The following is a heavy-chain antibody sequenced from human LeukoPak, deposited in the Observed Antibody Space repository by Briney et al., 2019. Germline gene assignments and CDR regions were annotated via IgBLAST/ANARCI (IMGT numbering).Heavy chain of an antibody. J-gene: IGHJ4*02. D-gene: IGHD5-12*01. CDR3: ARTAWTFDY. V-gene: IGHV3-7*01. CDR2: IKQDGSEK. Sequence: GGSLRLSCAASGFTFNSYWMSWVRQAPGKGLEWVANIKQDGSEKYYVDSVKGRFTISRDNAKNSLYLQMNSLRAEDTAVYYCARTAWTFDYWGQGILVTVSS. CDR1: GFTFNSYW.